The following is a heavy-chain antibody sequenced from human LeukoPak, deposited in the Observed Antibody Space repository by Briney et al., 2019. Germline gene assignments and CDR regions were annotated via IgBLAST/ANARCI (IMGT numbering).Heavy chain of an antibody. CDR2: INHSGST. D-gene: IGHD6-19*01. Sequence: PSETLSLTCAVSGGSFSGYYWSWIRQPPGKGLEWIGEINHSGSTNYNPSLKSRVTISVDTSKNQFSLKLSSVTAADTAVYYCAGGIAVAGKDYWGQGTLVTVSS. CDR1: GGSFSGYY. CDR3: AGGIAVAGKDY. J-gene: IGHJ4*02. V-gene: IGHV4-34*01.